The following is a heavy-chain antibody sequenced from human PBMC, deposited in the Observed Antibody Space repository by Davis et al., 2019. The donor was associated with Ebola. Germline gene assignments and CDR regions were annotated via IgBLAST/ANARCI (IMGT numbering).Heavy chain of an antibody. CDR2: VYNSGST. CDR3: ARHFKAGHLEFDF. Sequence: MPGGSLRLSCTVSGASISSGSYYWGWIRQPPGKGLEWIGNVYNSGSTYYNPSLKSQATISVDTFKSQFSLKLNSVTAADTAVYYCARHFKAGHLEFDFWGQGTLVTVSS. CDR1: GASISSGSYY. J-gene: IGHJ4*02. V-gene: IGHV4-39*01.